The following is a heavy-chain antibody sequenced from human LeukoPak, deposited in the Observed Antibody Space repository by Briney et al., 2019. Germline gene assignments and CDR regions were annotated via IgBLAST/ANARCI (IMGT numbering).Heavy chain of an antibody. CDR2: IYSGGST. Sequence: GGSLRLSCAASGFTVSSNYMSWVRQASGKGLEWVSVIYSGGSTYYADSVKGRFTISRDNSKNTLYLQMNSLRAEDTAVYYCARATSLDGIADWGQGTLVTVSS. J-gene: IGHJ4*02. V-gene: IGHV3-66*01. CDR3: ARATSLDGIAD. CDR1: GFTVSSNY. D-gene: IGHD1-14*01.